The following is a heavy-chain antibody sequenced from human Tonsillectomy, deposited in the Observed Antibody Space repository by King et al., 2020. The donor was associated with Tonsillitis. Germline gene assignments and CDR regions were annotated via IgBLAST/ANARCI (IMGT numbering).Heavy chain of an antibody. V-gene: IGHV4-31*01. CDR2: IYYSGST. Sequence: VQLQESGPGLVKPSQTLSLTCTVSGASINSGGYYWSWIRQHPGKGLEWIGYIYYSGSTYYNPSLNGLLTISIDTSENQFSLRLTSVTAADTAVYYCARESGTGTGDVDYWGQGTLVTVSS. D-gene: IGHD3/OR15-3a*01. J-gene: IGHJ4*02. CDR1: GASINSGGYY. CDR3: ARESGTGTGDVDY.